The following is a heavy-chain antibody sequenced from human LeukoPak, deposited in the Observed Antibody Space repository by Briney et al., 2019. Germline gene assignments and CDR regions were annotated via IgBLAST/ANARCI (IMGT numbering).Heavy chain of an antibody. J-gene: IGHJ4*02. D-gene: IGHD5-12*01. CDR1: GFTFDTYW. V-gene: IGHV3-7*01. CDR2: IKYDGSEK. CDR3: ARVRYSGYDYFDY. Sequence: GGSLRLSCAASGFTFDTYWMSWVRQAPGKGLEWVANIKYDGSEKYYVDSMKDRFTISRDNGMESLYLQMNSLRAEDTAVYYCARVRYSGYDYFDYWGQGTLATVSS.